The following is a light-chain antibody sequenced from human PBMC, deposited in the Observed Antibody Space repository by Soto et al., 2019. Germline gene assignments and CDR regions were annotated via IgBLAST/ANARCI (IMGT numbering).Light chain of an antibody. Sequence: EIVLTQSPGTLSLSPGERATLSCRASQSVSSNYLAWYQQKPGQAPRLLIYGSSSRATGIPDRFSGSGSGTDFTLTISRLEPEDVALYFCQQYGNSPPYTFGQGTKVEIK. CDR2: GSS. CDR1: QSVSSNY. V-gene: IGKV3-20*01. CDR3: QQYGNSPPYT. J-gene: IGKJ2*01.